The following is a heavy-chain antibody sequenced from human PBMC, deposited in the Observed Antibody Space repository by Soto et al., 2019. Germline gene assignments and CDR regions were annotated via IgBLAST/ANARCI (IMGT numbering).Heavy chain of an antibody. Sequence: GASVKVSCTASGGTFSSYAISWVRQAPGQGLEWMGGFDPEDGETIYAQKFQGRVTMTEDTSTDTAYMELSSLRSEDTAVYYCATIAARPNDAFDIWGQGTMVTVSS. CDR3: ATIAARPNDAFDI. J-gene: IGHJ3*02. D-gene: IGHD6-6*01. CDR1: GGTFSSYA. V-gene: IGHV1-24*01. CDR2: FDPEDGET.